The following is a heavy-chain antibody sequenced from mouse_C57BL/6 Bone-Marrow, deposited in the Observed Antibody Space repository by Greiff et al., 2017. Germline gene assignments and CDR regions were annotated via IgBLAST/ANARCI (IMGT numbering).Heavy chain of an antibody. V-gene: IGHV7-3*03. CDR2: IRNKANGYTT. Sequence: EVKLMDSGGGLVQPGGSLSLSCAASGFTFTDYYMSWVRQPPGKALEWLGFIRNKANGYTTEYSASVKGRFTISRDNSQSFLYLQMNALRAEDSATYYCANDYDGFAYWGQGTLVTVSA. CDR3: ANDYDGFAY. CDR1: GFTFTDYY. J-gene: IGHJ3*01. D-gene: IGHD2-12*01.